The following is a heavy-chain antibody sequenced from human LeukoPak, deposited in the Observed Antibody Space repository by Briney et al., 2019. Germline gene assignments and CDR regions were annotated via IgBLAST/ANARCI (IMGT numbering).Heavy chain of an antibody. CDR2: IYYSGST. CDR3: ARGFPTLFDY. Sequence: SETLSLTCSVSGGSISSYYWSWIRQPPGEGLEWIGYIYYSGSTNYNPSLKSRVTISVDTSKNQFSLKLSSVTAADTAVYYCARGFPTLFDYWGQGTLVTVSS. V-gene: IGHV4-59*01. CDR1: GGSISSYY. J-gene: IGHJ4*02.